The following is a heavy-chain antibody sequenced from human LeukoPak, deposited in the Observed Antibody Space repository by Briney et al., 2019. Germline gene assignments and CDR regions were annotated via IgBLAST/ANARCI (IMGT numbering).Heavy chain of an antibody. CDR1: GGSVSSGSYY. Sequence: SETLSLTCTVSGGSVSSGSYYWSWIRQPPGKGLEWIGEIYHSGSTTYSPSLKSRVTISVDKSKNHFSLKLTSVTAADTAVYYCARRDYYDSTGYYLDYWGQGTLVTVSS. CDR2: IYHSGST. V-gene: IGHV4-61*03. J-gene: IGHJ4*02. D-gene: IGHD3-22*01. CDR3: ARRDYYDSTGYYLDY.